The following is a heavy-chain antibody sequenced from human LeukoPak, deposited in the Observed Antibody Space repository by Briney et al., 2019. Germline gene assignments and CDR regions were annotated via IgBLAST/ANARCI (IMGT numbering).Heavy chain of an antibody. D-gene: IGHD2-15*01. CDR1: GFTFSHYS. Sequence: GGSLRLSCAASGFTFSHYSMNWVRQAPGKGLEWVSSISASSSFIYYADSLKGRFTISRDNAKNSLYLQMNSLRAEDTAVYYCARDLRAGCSGGSCYSSPFQHWGQGTLVTVSS. J-gene: IGHJ1*01. CDR2: ISASSSFI. CDR3: ARDLRAGCSGGSCYSSPFQH. V-gene: IGHV3-21*01.